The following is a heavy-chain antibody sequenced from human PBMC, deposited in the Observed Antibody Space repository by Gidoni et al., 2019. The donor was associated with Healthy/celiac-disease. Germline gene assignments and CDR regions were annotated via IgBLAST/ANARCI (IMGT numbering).Heavy chain of an antibody. J-gene: IGHJ5*02. CDR2: INTNTRNP. Sequence: QVQLVQSGSELKKPGASVQVSCKASGYTFTSSAMTWVRQAPGQGLEWMGWINTNTRNPTYAQGFTGRFVFSLDTSVSTAYLQISSLKAEDTAVYYCARELDLIAAAGETDNWCDPWGQGTLVTGSS. CDR1: GYTFTSSA. CDR3: ARELDLIAAAGETDNWCDP. V-gene: IGHV7-4-1*02. D-gene: IGHD6-13*01.